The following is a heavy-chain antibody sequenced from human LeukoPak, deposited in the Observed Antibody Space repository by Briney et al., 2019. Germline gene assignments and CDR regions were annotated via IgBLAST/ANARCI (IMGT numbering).Heavy chain of an antibody. CDR1: GFTFSSYG. J-gene: IGHJ6*03. V-gene: IGHV3-30*02. CDR2: IRYDGSNK. Sequence: GESLRLSCAASGFTFSSYGMHWVRQAPGKGLEWVAFIRYDGSNKYYADSVKGRFTISRDNAKNSLYLQMNSLRAEDTAVYYCARSPGPKNYDILTGYYTGGINYYYYMDVWGKGTTVTVSS. D-gene: IGHD3-9*01. CDR3: ARSPGPKNYDILTGYYTGGINYYYYMDV.